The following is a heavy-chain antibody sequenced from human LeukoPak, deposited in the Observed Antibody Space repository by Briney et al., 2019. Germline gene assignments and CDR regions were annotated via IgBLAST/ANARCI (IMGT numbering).Heavy chain of an antibody. J-gene: IGHJ4*02. CDR3: ATVLTRNYASHYFDY. V-gene: IGHV1-24*01. CDR1: GYTLTELS. D-gene: IGHD1-7*01. Sequence: ASVKVSCKVSGYTLTELSMHWVRQAPGKGLEWMGGFDPEDGETIYAQKFQGRVTMTEDTSTDTAYMELSSLRSEDTAVYYCATVLTRNYASHYFDYWGQGTLVTVSS. CDR2: FDPEDGET.